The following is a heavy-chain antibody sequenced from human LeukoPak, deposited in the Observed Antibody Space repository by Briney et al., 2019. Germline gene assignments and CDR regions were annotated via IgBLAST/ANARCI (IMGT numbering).Heavy chain of an antibody. D-gene: IGHD3-22*01. CDR2: ISGSGGST. Sequence: GGSLRLSCAASGFTFSSYAMSRVRQAPGKGLEWVSAISGSGGSTYYADSVKGRFTISRDNSKNTLYLQMNSLRAEDTAVYYCAKDLSTWYYYDSSGYLSDYWGQGTLVTVSS. CDR1: GFTFSSYA. CDR3: AKDLSTWYYYDSSGYLSDY. V-gene: IGHV3-23*01. J-gene: IGHJ4*02.